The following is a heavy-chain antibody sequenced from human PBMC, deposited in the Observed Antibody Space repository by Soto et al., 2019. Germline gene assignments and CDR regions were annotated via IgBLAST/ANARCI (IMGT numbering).Heavy chain of an antibody. J-gene: IGHJ5*02. Sequence: PSETLSLTCAVSGGSISSSNWWSWVRQPPGKGLEWIGEIYHSGSTNYNPSLKSRVTISVDKSKNQFSLKLSSVTAADTAVYYCARGWYSSSIGWFDPWGQGTLVTVSS. CDR1: GGSISSSNW. D-gene: IGHD6-6*01. V-gene: IGHV4-4*02. CDR3: ARGWYSSSIGWFDP. CDR2: IYHSGST.